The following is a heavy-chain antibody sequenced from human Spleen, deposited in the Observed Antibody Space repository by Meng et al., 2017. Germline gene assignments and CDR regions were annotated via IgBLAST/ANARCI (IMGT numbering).Heavy chain of an antibody. V-gene: IGHV3-7*01. Sequence: GESLKISCAASEFTFSSYWMSWVRQAPGKGLEWVANIKQDGSEKYYVDSVKGRFTISRDNAKNSLHLQMNSLRVEDTAVYYCARETYFDRNFDYWGQGTLVT. J-gene: IGHJ4*02. CDR1: EFTFSSYW. CDR3: ARETYFDRNFDY. D-gene: IGHD3-22*01. CDR2: IKQDGSEK.